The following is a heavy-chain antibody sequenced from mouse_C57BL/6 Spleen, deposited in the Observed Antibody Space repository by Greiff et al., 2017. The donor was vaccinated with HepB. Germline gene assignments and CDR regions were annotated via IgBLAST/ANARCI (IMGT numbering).Heavy chain of an antibody. D-gene: IGHD4-1*01. CDR2: INPSSGYT. CDR1: GYTFTSYT. J-gene: IGHJ2*01. V-gene: IGHV1-4*01. Sequence: VQLQQSGAELARPGASVKMSCKASGYTFTSYTMHWVKQRPGQGLEWIGYINPSSGYTKYNQKFKDKATLTADRSSSTAYMQLSSLTSEDSAVYLCARDLANWDVGDYWGQGTTLTVSS. CDR3: ARDLANWDVGDY.